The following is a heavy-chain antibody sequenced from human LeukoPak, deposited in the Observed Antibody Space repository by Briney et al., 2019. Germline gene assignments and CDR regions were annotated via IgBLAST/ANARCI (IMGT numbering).Heavy chain of an antibody. CDR3: ARERRIAVAGTRYYYSHMDV. J-gene: IGHJ6*03. CDR2: IKQDGSEK. Sequence: GGSLRLSCAASGFTLSSNWMSWVRQAPGKGLEWVANIKQDGSEKYYADSVKGRFTISRDNAKNSLYVQMNSLRAEDTAVYYCARERRIAVAGTRYYYSHMDVWGKGTTVTVSS. D-gene: IGHD6-13*01. CDR1: GFTLSSNW. V-gene: IGHV3-7*01.